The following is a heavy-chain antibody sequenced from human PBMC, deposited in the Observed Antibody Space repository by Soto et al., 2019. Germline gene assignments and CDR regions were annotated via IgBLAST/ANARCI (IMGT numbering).Heavy chain of an antibody. D-gene: IGHD3-22*01. Sequence: QVQLQESGPGLVKPSETLSLTCTVSGGSISSYYWSWIRQPPGKGLEWIGYIYYSGSTNYNPSLKSRVTISVDTSKNQFSLKLSSVTAADTAVYYCATLRIVPNYYDSRDYYYYGMDVWGQGTTVTVSS. CDR2: IYYSGST. CDR3: ATLRIVPNYYDSRDYYYYGMDV. CDR1: GGSISSYY. J-gene: IGHJ6*02. V-gene: IGHV4-59*01.